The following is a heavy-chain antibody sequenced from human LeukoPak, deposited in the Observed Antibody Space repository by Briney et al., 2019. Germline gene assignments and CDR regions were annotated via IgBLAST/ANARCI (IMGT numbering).Heavy chain of an antibody. CDR1: GFTFSDFG. CDR2: IWYGGSNK. CDR3: VRGGDDPDY. Sequence: PGGSLRLSCEASGFTFSDFGMHWVRQAPGKGLEWVAVIWYGGSNKYYADSVKGRFTISRDNSKNTLYLQMNSLRAEDTAVYYCVRGGDDPDYWGQRTLVTVSS. D-gene: IGHD3-16*01. V-gene: IGHV3-33*01. J-gene: IGHJ4*02.